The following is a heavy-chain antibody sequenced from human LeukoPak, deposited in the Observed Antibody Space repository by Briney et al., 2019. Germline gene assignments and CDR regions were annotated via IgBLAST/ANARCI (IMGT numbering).Heavy chain of an antibody. D-gene: IGHD3-22*01. CDR3: ARVHRYYDSSGYYDLFDY. Sequence: PGGSLRLSCAASGFTLSSYSMNWVRQAPGKGLEWVSSISSSSSYIYYADSVKGRFTISRDNAKNSLYLQMNSLRAEDTAVYYCARVHRYYDSSGYYDLFDYWGQGTLVTVSS. CDR1: GFTLSSYS. J-gene: IGHJ4*02. V-gene: IGHV3-21*01. CDR2: ISSSSSYI.